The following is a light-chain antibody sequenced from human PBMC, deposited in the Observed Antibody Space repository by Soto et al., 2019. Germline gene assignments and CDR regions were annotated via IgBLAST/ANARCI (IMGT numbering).Light chain of an antibody. J-gene: IGLJ2*01. CDR2: DVI. CDR3: SSYTSSSTLVL. CDR1: SSDVGGYNY. Sequence: QSALTQPASVSGSPGQSITISCTGTSSDVGGYNYVSWYQQHPGKAPKLMIYDVINRPSGVSNRFSGSQSGNTASLTISGLQAEDEAEYYCSSYTSSSTLVLFGGGTKLTVL. V-gene: IGLV2-14*01.